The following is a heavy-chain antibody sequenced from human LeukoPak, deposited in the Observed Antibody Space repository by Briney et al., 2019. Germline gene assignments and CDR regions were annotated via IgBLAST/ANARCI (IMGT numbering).Heavy chain of an antibody. V-gene: IGHV3-66*01. CDR2: IYSDGST. CDR3: AKDRYYYDSSGSHFDY. CDR1: GFIFSSYG. D-gene: IGHD3-22*01. J-gene: IGHJ4*02. Sequence: GGSLRLSCAASGFIFSSYGMSWVRQAPGKGLEWVSIIYSDGSTYYADSVKGRFTISRDNSKNTLYLQMNSLRAEDTAVYYCAKDRYYYDSSGSHFDYWGQGTLVTVSS.